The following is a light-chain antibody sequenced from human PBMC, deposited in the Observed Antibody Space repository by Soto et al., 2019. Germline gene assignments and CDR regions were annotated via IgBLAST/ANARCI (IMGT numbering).Light chain of an antibody. CDR2: DAS. Sequence: DIQMTKSPSTLSVSVGDRVTITCRASQSISSWLAWYQQKPGKAPKLLIYDASSLESGVPSRFSGSGSGTEFTLTISSLQPDDFATYYCQQYNSYPWTFGQGTKVDIK. V-gene: IGKV1-5*01. CDR1: QSISSW. J-gene: IGKJ1*01. CDR3: QQYNSYPWT.